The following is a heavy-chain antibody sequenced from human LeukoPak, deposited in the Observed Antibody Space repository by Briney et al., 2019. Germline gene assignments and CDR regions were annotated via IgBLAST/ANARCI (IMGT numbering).Heavy chain of an antibody. V-gene: IGHV3-23*01. CDR3: AKSGTEYYDSSGHRGFDY. CDR2: ISGSDPGT. D-gene: IGHD3-22*01. Sequence: GGSLRLSCAASGFSFSTYAMSWVRQIPGKGLEGVSAISGSDPGTYYADSVKGRFTISRVNSKNTLYLQMNSLRAEDTAVYYCAKSGTEYYDSSGHRGFDYWGQGTLVTVSS. J-gene: IGHJ4*02. CDR1: GFSFSTYA.